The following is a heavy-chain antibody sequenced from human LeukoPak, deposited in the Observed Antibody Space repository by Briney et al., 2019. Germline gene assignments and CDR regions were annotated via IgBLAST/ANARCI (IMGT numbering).Heavy chain of an antibody. D-gene: IGHD1-26*01. V-gene: IGHV3-21*01. Sequence: PGRSLRLSCAASGFTFSSYSMNWVRQAPGKGLEWVSSISSSSSYIYYADSVKGRFTISRDNAKNSLYLQMNSLRAEDTAVYYCAREGGSYPYYFDYWGQGTLVTVSS. CDR1: GFTFSSYS. CDR3: AREGGSYPYYFDY. CDR2: ISSSSSYI. J-gene: IGHJ4*02.